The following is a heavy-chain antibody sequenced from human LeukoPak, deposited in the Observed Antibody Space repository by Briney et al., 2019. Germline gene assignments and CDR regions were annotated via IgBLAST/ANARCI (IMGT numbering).Heavy chain of an antibody. J-gene: IGHJ4*02. CDR2: ISNNGGYT. CDR1: GFTFSTYA. Sequence: GGSLRLSCAASGFTFSTYAMSWVRQAPGKGLEWVSAISNNGGYTYYADSVQGRFTISRDNSKNTLYLQMNSLRAEDTAAYYCAKVSEESLQDYWGQGTLVTVSS. D-gene: IGHD1-26*01. V-gene: IGHV3-23*01. CDR3: AKVSEESLQDY.